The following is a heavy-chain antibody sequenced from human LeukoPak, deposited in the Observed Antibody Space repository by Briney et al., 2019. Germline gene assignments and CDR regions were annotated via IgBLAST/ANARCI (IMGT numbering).Heavy chain of an antibody. Sequence: GSLRPSGGALGIPVPSSAISWGRRAPGKGLGGVAGFSGRADNKNYADSVRGRFTISRDNSQNTLYLQRNSLRAEDAAVYYCAKATYYYDSYGYNGVFDYWGQGTLVTVSS. CDR2: FSGRADNK. D-gene: IGHD3-22*01. V-gene: IGHV3-23*01. CDR1: GIPVPSSA. J-gene: IGHJ4*02. CDR3: AKATYYYDSYGYNGVFDY.